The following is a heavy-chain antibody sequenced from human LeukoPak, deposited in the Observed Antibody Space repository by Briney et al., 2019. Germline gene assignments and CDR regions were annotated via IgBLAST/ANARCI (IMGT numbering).Heavy chain of an antibody. CDR1: EFTFSSYS. CDR2: ITNSGNSK. Sequence: GGSLRLSCAASEFTFSSYSMNWVRQASGKGLEWVSYITNSGNSKSYADSVKGRFTISRDNTKNSLYLQMNSLRAEDTAPYYCAKSVAIYFYYGLDVWGQGTTVAVSS. V-gene: IGHV3-48*01. D-gene: IGHD3-3*01. J-gene: IGHJ6*02. CDR3: AKSVAIYFYYGLDV.